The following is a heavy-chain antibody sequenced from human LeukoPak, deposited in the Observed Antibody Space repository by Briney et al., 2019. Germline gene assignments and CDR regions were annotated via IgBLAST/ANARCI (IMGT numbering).Heavy chain of an antibody. J-gene: IGHJ6*02. D-gene: IGHD2-2*01. CDR2: ISSSSDTV. CDR1: GFTFSRYS. CDR3: ARDRCSSTTCSGPYCYGMDV. Sequence: PGGSLRLSCAASGFTFSRYSMNWVRQAPGKGLEWVSYISSSSDTVYYADSVKGRFTISRDNAKNSLYLQMNSLRAEDTAVYYCARDRCSSTTCSGPYCYGMDVWGQGTTVTVSS. V-gene: IGHV3-48*01.